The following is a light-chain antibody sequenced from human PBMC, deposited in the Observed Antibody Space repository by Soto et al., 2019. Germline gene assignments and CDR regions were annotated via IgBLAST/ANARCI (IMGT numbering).Light chain of an antibody. J-gene: IGLJ3*02. CDR1: SGHSSYA. Sequence: QLVLTQSPSASASLGASVKLTCTLSSGHSSYAIAWHQQQPERGPRYLMKLNSDGSHNKGDGIPDRFSGSSSVAERYLTISSLQSEDEADYYCQTWGTGIHWVFGGGTKVTVL. CDR3: QTWGTGIHWV. V-gene: IGLV4-69*01. CDR2: LNSDGSH.